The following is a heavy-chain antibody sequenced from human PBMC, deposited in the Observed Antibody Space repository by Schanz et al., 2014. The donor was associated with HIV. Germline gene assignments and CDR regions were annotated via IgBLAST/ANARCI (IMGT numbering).Heavy chain of an antibody. CDR2: IRGYGGST. V-gene: IGHV3-23*04. J-gene: IGHJ3*02. CDR1: RLTFSGYS. Sequence: EVQLVESGGGLVKPGGSLRLSCAGSRLTFSGYSMNWVRQAPGKGLEWVSGIRGYGGSTYYAGSVEGRFTISRDNPKNTLYLQMNSLRAEDTAIYYCARSPDWAGTYAFDIWGQGTMVTVSS. D-gene: IGHD6-19*01. CDR3: ARSPDWAGTYAFDI.